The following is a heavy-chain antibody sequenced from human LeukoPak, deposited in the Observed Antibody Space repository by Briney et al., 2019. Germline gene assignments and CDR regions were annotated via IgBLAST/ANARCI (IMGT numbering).Heavy chain of an antibody. V-gene: IGHV3-30*18. D-gene: IGHD3-22*01. CDR2: ISYDGSDK. Sequence: GRSLRLSCAASGFTFSIYGMHWVRQAPGKGLEWVAVISYDGSDKYYADSVKGRFTISRDNSKNTLYLQMNSLRAEDTAVCYCAKGPDSSGYYYYVDYWGRGTLVTVSS. CDR3: AKGPDSSGYYYYVDY. CDR1: GFTFSIYG. J-gene: IGHJ4*02.